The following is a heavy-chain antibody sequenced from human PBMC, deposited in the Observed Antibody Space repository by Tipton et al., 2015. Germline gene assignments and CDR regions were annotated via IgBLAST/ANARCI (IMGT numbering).Heavy chain of an antibody. Sequence: SLRLSCAASGFGFSSYAMSWVRQAPGKGLIWVSAISGGGENTYYADSVKGRFSISRDNSKNTLYLQMNSLRAEDTAVYYCARLVGVGSYYFDYWGQGTLVTVSS. D-gene: IGHD2-15*01. J-gene: IGHJ4*02. CDR3: ARLVGVGSYYFDY. CDR2: ISGGGENT. V-gene: IGHV3-23*01. CDR1: GFGFSSYA.